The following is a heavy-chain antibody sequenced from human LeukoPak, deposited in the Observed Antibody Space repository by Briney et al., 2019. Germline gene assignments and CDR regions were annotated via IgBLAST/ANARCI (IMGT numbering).Heavy chain of an antibody. CDR1: GGSISSGGYS. J-gene: IGHJ3*01. V-gene: IGHV4-30-2*01. CDR3: ARAREGLLDAFDV. CDR2: IYHSGST. D-gene: IGHD1-26*01. Sequence: SETLSLTCAVSGGSISSGGYSWSWIRQPPGKGLEWIGYIYHSGSTYYTPSLKSRVPISVYRSKNNVSLKLRSLTAADTAVYYCARAREGLLDAFDVWGPGTMVT.